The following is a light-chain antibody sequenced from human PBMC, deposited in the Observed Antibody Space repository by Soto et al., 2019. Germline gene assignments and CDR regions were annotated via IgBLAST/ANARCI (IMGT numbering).Light chain of an antibody. J-gene: IGKJ2*01. CDR2: GAS. CDR1: QSVSSK. Sequence: EIVMTQSPATLSVSPGERATLSCRASQSVSSKLAWYQQKPGQAPRLLIYGASTRATGIPARFSGSGSGTAFTLTISSLQSEDFAVYYCQQYNKWYTFGQGTKLEIK. CDR3: QQYNKWYT. V-gene: IGKV3-15*01.